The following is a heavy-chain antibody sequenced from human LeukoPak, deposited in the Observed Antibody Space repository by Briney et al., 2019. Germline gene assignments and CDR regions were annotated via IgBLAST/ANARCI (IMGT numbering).Heavy chain of an antibody. Sequence: SETLSLTCTVSGVSTSTYYWSWIRQPPGKGLEWIGYIYSSGSTKYNPSLKTRVTISIDTSKNQFSLKLSSVTAADTAMYYCARVGYCSGGNCYIDYWGQGTLVTVSS. D-gene: IGHD2-15*01. CDR2: IYSSGST. CDR1: GVSTSTYY. J-gene: IGHJ4*02. V-gene: IGHV4-59*01. CDR3: ARVGYCSGGNCYIDY.